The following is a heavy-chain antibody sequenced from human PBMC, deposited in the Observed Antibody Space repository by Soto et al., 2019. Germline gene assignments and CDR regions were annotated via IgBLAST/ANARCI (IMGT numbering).Heavy chain of an antibody. CDR3: ARGSVGPTTDFDY. J-gene: IGHJ4*02. V-gene: IGHV1-2*04. D-gene: IGHD1-26*01. CDR1: GYTFTGFH. Sequence: QVQLVQSGAEVKQPGASVKVSCKASGYTFTGFHIHWVRQAPGQGLEWMGWINPNGGGRNYAQELQGWVXXTXDXXISTPYMELSRLKSDDTAVYYCARGSVGPTTDFDYWGQGTLVTVSS. CDR2: INPNGGGR.